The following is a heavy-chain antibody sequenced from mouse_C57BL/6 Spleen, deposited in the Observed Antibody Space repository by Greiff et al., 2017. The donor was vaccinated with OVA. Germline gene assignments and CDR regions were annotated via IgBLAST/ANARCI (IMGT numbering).Heavy chain of an antibody. CDR3: ARNYDYDGYYCDY. V-gene: IGHV1-64*01. D-gene: IGHD2-4*01. J-gene: IGHJ2*01. CDR2: IHPNSGST. CDR1: GYTFTSYW. Sequence: VQLQQPGAELVKPGASVKLSCKASGYTFTSYWMHWVKQRPGQGLEWIGMIHPNSGSTNYNEKFKSKATLTVDKSSSTAYMQLSSLTSEDSAVYYCARNYDYDGYYCDYWGQGTTLTVSS.